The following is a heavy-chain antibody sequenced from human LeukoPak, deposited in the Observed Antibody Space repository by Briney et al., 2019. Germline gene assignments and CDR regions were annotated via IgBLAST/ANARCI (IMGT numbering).Heavy chain of an antibody. J-gene: IGHJ4*02. CDR3: ARAPGMSHFGCDF. CDR1: GGTFGDYA. V-gene: IGHV1-69*04. Sequence: SVKVSCKASGGTFGDYAISWVRQAPGQGLEWMGRTIPILGIAKSAQRFQGRVTITADTSTSTAYMELSSLRSEDTAAYYCARAPGMSHFGCDFWGQGTLVTVSS. D-gene: IGHD1-14*01. CDR2: TIPILGIA.